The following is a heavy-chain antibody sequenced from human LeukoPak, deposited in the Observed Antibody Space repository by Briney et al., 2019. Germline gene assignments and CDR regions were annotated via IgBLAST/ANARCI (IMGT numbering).Heavy chain of an antibody. CDR2: IYYSGST. CDR3: ARFRTLTTHFDY. Sequence: PSETLSLTCTVSGGSISSSGYYWGWLRQPPGKGLEWFGTIYYSGSTYYNPSLKSRVTISVDTSKNQFSLKLSSVTAAYTAVYYCARFRTLTTHFDYWGQGTLVTVSS. V-gene: IGHV4-39*01. D-gene: IGHD4-11*01. CDR1: GGSISSSGYY. J-gene: IGHJ4*02.